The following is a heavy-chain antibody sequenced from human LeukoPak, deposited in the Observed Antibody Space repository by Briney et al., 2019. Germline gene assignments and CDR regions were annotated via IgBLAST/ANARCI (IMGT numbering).Heavy chain of an antibody. CDR3: ARDIFGSGTFGDH. J-gene: IGHJ5*02. CDR1: GFTFSNYG. CDR2: IWYDGDSK. Sequence: GKSLTLACEASGFTFSNYGFHWVRQAPGRGLEWVAIIWYDGDSKYYAESVKGRFTVSRDNSKDTVYLQMNSLRAEDTSMYFCARDIFGSGTFGDHWGQGTLVTVSS. D-gene: IGHD3-10*01. V-gene: IGHV3-33*01.